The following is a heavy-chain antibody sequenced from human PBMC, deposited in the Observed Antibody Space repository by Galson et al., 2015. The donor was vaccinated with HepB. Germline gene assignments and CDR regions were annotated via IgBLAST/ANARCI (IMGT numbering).Heavy chain of an antibody. CDR1: GFTFSSSA. CDR2: ISSNGGST. V-gene: IGHV3-64D*06. CDR3: VKAIKASSSWYYYYYGMDV. J-gene: IGHJ6*02. D-gene: IGHD6-13*01. Sequence: SLRLSCAASGFTFSSSAMHWVRQAPGKGLEYVSAISSNGGSTYYADSVKGRFTISRDNSKNTLYLQMSSLRAEDTAVYYCVKAIKASSSWYYYYYGMDVWGQGTTVTVSS.